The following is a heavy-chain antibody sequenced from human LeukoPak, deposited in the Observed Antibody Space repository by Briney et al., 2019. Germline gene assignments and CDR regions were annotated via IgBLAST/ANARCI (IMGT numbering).Heavy chain of an antibody. D-gene: IGHD3-10*01. CDR2: IYYSGSN. CDR3: ASLARYYYGSGWPSIDY. J-gene: IGHJ4*02. V-gene: IGHV4-59*01. CDR1: GGSLSSYY. Sequence: SETLSLTCTVSGGSLSSYYWSWIRQPPGKGLEWIGYIYYSGSNNYNPSLKSRVTISVDTSKNQFSLKLSSVTAADTAVYYCASLARYYYGSGWPSIDYWGQGTLVTVSS.